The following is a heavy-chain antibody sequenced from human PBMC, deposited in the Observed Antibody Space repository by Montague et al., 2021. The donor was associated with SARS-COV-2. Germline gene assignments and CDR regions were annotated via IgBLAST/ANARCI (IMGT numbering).Heavy chain of an antibody. CDR2: IDWDDDK. Sequence: PVLVTPTQTLTLTCTFSGFSLSTSGMCVSWIRQPPGKALEWLALIDWDDDKYYSTSLKTRLTISKDTSKNQVVLTMTNMDPVDTATYYCARIWGATRGDAFDIWGQGTMVTVSS. CDR1: GFSLSTSGMC. D-gene: IGHD1-26*01. CDR3: ARIWGATRGDAFDI. V-gene: IGHV2-70*01. J-gene: IGHJ3*02.